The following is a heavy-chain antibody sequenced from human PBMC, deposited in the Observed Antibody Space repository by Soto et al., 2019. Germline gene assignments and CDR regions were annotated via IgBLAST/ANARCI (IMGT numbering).Heavy chain of an antibody. CDR2: ISSTSIYM. J-gene: IGHJ4*02. V-gene: IGHV3-21*01. D-gene: IGHD2-2*03. Sequence: EVQLVESGGGLVKPGGSLRLSCAASGFSFSTYNMNWVRQAPGKGLEWVSSISSTSIYMYYANSLKGRFTSSRDNAKNSLYLQMNSLRAXDTXVYXXXXXXXXXPWMYWGQGTLVTVSS. CDR3: XXXXXXXPWMY. CDR1: GFSFSTYN.